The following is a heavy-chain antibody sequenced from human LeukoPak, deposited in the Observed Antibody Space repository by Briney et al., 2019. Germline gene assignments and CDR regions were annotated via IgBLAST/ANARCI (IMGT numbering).Heavy chain of an antibody. CDR3: ARNGGNSDFDY. D-gene: IGHD4-23*01. CDR1: GGSISSSSGDC. J-gene: IGHJ4*02. Sequence: SETLSLTCAVSGGSISSSSGDCWTWVRQPPGKGLEWIGEIYHSGSTNYNPSLKSRVTMLLDKSKNQFSLKLSSVTAADTAVYYCARNGGNSDFDYWGQGTLVTVSS. CDR2: IYHSGST. V-gene: IGHV4-4*02.